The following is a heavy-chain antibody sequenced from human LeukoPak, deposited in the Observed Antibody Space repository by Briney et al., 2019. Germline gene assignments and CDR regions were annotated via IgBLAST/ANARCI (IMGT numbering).Heavy chain of an antibody. CDR3: AKGRGSSFSVGYYFDY. CDR2: IRYDGSNK. J-gene: IGHJ4*02. CDR1: GFTFSSYG. D-gene: IGHD2-15*01. V-gene: IGHV3-30*02. Sequence: GGSLRLSCAASGFTFSSYGMHWVRQAPGKGLEWVAFIRYDGSNKYYADSVKGRFTISRDNSKNTLYLQMNSLRAEDTAVYYCAKGRGSSFSVGYYFDYWGQGTLVTVSS.